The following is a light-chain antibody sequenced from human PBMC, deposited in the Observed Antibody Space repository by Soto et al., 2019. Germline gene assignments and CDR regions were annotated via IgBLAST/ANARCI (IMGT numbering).Light chain of an antibody. CDR2: GAS. CDR1: QSVSSSY. CDR3: QQYGSSPMYT. J-gene: IGKJ2*01. Sequence: EIVLTQSPGTLSLSPGERATLSCRASQSVSSSYLAWYQQKPGQAPRPLIYGASSRATGIPDRFSGSGSGTDFTLTISRLEPEDFALYYCQQYGSSPMYTFGQGTKLEIK. V-gene: IGKV3-20*01.